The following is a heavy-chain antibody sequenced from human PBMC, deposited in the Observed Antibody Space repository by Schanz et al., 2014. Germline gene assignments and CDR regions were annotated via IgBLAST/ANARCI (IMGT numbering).Heavy chain of an antibody. V-gene: IGHV3-9*01. J-gene: IGHJ4*02. CDR1: GFSFDDYT. D-gene: IGHD3-3*01. Sequence: EVQLVESGGGLVQPGGSLRLSCAASGFSFDDYTMHWVRQAPGKGLEWVSGISWNGAGIGYADSVKGRFTISRDNAKNSLYLQMNSVTAEDTALYYCAKDIRIRLFFQFDSWGQGTLVTVSS. CDR3: AKDIRIRLFFQFDS. CDR2: ISWNGAGI.